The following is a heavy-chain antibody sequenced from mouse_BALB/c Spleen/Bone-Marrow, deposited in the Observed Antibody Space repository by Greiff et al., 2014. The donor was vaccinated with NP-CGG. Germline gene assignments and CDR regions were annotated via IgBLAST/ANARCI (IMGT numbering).Heavy chain of an antibody. CDR2: ILPGSGST. D-gene: IGHD2-2*01. CDR3: ARGGYGYLFAY. J-gene: IGHJ3*01. Sequence: QVQLKASGAELMKPGASVKISCKATGYTFNSYWIEWVKQRPGHGLEWIGEILPGSGSTNYNEKFKGKATFTTDTSSNTAYMQLSSLTSEDSAVYYCARGGYGYLFAYWGQGTLVTVSA. V-gene: IGHV1-9*01. CDR1: GYTFNSYW.